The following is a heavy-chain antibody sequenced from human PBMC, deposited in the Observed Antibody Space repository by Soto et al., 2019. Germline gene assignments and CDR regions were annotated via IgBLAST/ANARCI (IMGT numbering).Heavy chain of an antibody. CDR2: IYYSGST. CDR3: VIEQLEGPLYYYYVTAV. V-gene: IGHV4-31*03. Sequence: SETLSLTCTVSGGSISSGGYYWSWIRQHPGKGLEWIGYIYYSGSTYYNPSLKSRVTISVDTSKNQFSLKLSSVTAADTAVYYCVIEQLEGPLYYYYVTAVWGNGTTVTVSP. J-gene: IGHJ6*04. D-gene: IGHD1-1*01. CDR1: GGSISSGGYY.